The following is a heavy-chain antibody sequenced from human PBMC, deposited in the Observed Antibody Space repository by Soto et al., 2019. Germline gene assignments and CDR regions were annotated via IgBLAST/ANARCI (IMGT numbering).Heavy chain of an antibody. CDR2: MNPNSGNT. CDR3: ARGRSIEVPAAIRYYYYYYGMDV. J-gene: IGHJ6*02. V-gene: IGHV1-8*01. D-gene: IGHD2-2*01. Sequence: GASVKVSCKASGYTFTSYDINWVRQATGQGLEWMGWMNPNSGNTGYAQKFQGRVTMTRNTSISTAYMELSSLRSEDTAVYYCARGRSIEVPAAIRYYYYYYGMDVWGQGTTVTVSS. CDR1: GYTFTSYD.